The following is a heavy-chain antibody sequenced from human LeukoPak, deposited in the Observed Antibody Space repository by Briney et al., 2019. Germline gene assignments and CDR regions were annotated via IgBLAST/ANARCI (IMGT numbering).Heavy chain of an antibody. V-gene: IGHV4-31*03. CDR3: ARDWARYAMTVVETGGLDY. D-gene: IGHD3-22*01. Sequence: SETLSLTCTVSGGSISSSGYYWSWIRQHPGKGLEWIGYIYYSGSTYYNPSLKSRVTISVDTSKNQFSLKLSSVTAADTAVYYCARDWARYAMTVVETGGLDYWGQGTLVTVSP. CDR1: GGSISSSGYY. J-gene: IGHJ4*02. CDR2: IYYSGST.